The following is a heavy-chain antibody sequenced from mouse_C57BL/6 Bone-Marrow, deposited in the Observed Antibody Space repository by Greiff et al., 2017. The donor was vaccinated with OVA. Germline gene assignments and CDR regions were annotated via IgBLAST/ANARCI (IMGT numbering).Heavy chain of an antibody. V-gene: IGHV1-15*01. D-gene: IGHD2-1*01. CDR1: GYTFTDYE. CDR2: IDPETGGT. Sequence: VKLQQSGAELVRPGASVTLSCKASGYTFTDYEMHWVKQTPVHGLEWIGAIDPETGGTAYNQKFKGKAILTADKSSSTAYMELRSLTSEDSAVYYCPIYYGNTGVAYWGQGTLVTVSA. J-gene: IGHJ3*01. CDR3: PIYYGNTGVAY.